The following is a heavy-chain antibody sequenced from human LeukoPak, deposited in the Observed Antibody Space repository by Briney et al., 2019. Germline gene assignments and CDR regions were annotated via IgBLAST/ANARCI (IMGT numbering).Heavy chain of an antibody. CDR2: ISGSGGST. J-gene: IGHJ4*02. V-gene: IGHV3-23*01. Sequence: GGSLRLSCAASGFTFSSYAMSRVRQAPGKGLEWVSAISGSGGSTYYADSVKGRFTISRDNSKNTLYLQINSLRAEDTAVYYCAKGGLSSSWYGYYFDYWGQGTLVTVSS. D-gene: IGHD6-13*01. CDR3: AKGGLSSSWYGYYFDY. CDR1: GFTFSSYA.